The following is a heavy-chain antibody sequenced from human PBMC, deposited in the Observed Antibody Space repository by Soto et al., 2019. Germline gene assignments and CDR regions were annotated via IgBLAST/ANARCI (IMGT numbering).Heavy chain of an antibody. CDR2: ISHDESNT. J-gene: IGHJ3*02. D-gene: IGHD3-16*01. CDR1: GFTFSRSS. V-gene: IGHV3-33*01. Sequence: AGSPILSCAASGFTFSRSSMHWLRQAPGKGLEWVAVISHDESNTDYADSVKGRFTISRDNSKNTLYLQMNSLRAEDTAVYYCARGLDKVAGGSFDIWGQGTMVTVSS. CDR3: ARGLDKVAGGSFDI.